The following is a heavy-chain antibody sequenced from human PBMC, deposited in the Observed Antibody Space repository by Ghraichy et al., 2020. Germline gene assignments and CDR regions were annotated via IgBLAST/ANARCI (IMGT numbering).Heavy chain of an antibody. V-gene: IGHV4-31*03. J-gene: IGHJ4*02. CDR3: ARVFAMNYYGSGSPRYYFDY. CDR1: GGSISSGGYY. Sequence: SETLSLTCTVSGGSISSGGYYWSWIRQHPGKGLEWIGYIYYSGSTYYNPSLKSRVTISVDTSKNQFSLKLSSVTAADTAVYYCARVFAMNYYGSGSPRYYFDYWGQGTLVTVSS. CDR2: IYYSGST. D-gene: IGHD3-10*01.